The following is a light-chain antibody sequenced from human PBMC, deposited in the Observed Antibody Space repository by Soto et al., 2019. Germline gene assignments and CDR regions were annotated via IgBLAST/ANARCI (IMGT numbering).Light chain of an antibody. J-gene: IGKJ2*01. CDR1: QGIRND. CDR3: QQYNNWPYT. CDR2: AAS. Sequence: ALQMTQSPSSLSASVRDRVTIPCRASQGIRNDLGWFQQKPGKAPKLLIYAASSLQSGVPARFSGSGSVTEFTLTISSLQSEDFAVYYCQQYNNWPYTFGQGTKVDIK. V-gene: IGKV1-6*01.